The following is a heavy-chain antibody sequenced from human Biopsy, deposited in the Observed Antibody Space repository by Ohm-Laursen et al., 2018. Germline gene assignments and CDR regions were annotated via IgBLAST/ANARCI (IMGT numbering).Heavy chain of an antibody. J-gene: IGHJ6*02. CDR3: ATDFGYCGNNVCSSDFYYGMDV. V-gene: IGHV3-21*01. D-gene: IGHD5/OR15-5a*01. Sequence: SLRLSCAASGFRFSLYSMNWVRQAPGKGLEWVSSIKNSENYTYYADSVKGRFIISIDNAKNSLYLQMNGLRVEDTVVYYCATDFGYCGNNVCSSDFYYGMDVWGQGTTVTVSS. CDR1: GFRFSLYS. CDR2: IKNSENYT.